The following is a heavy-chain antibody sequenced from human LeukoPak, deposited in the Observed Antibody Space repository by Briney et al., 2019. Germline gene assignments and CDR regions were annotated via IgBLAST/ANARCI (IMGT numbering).Heavy chain of an antibody. CDR1: GGTFSSYA. D-gene: IGHD2-8*01. J-gene: IGHJ5*02. CDR3: AREGCTNGVCLNWLDP. CDR2: IIPILGIA. V-gene: IGHV1-69*04. Sequence: GASVKVSCKASGGTFSSYAISWVRQAPGQGLEWMGRIIPILGIANYAQKFQGRVTITADKSTSTAYMELSSLRSEDTAVYYCAREGCTNGVCLNWLDPWGQGTLVTVSS.